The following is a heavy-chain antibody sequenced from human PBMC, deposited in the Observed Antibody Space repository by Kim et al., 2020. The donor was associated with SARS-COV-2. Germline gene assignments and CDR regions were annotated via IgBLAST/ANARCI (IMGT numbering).Heavy chain of an antibody. Sequence: GGSLRLSCAASGFTFSSYSMNWVRQAPGKGLEWVSYISSSSSTIYYADSVKGRFTISRDNAKNSLYLQMNSLRDEDTAVYYCARDMIFGGPYGMDVWGQGTTVTVSS. V-gene: IGHV3-48*02. D-gene: IGHD3-3*01. CDR3: ARDMIFGGPYGMDV. CDR2: ISSSSSTI. J-gene: IGHJ6*02. CDR1: GFTFSSYS.